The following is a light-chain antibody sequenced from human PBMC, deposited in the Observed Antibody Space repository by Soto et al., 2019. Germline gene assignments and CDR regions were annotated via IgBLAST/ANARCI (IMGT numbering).Light chain of an antibody. CDR3: QQSYSTLRLT. Sequence: DLQLPQSPSSLSASVGDRVTITCRASQSISSYLNWYQQKPGKAPKLLIYAASSLQSGVPSRFSGSGSGTDFTLTISSLQPEDFATYYCQQSYSTLRLTFGGGTKVEIK. CDR1: QSISSY. J-gene: IGKJ4*01. V-gene: IGKV1-39*01. CDR2: AAS.